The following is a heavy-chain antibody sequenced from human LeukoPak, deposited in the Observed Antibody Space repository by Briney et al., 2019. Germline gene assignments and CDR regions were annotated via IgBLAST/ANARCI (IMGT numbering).Heavy chain of an antibody. CDR3: AKGTNPTDY. D-gene: IGHD1-14*01. V-gene: IGHV3-23*01. Sequence: GGSLRLSCAASGFTFSSYTMSWVRQAPGKGLEWVSAISGSGGSTYYADSVKGRITISRDNSRNTLYLFMNSLRAEDTAVYYCAKGTNPTDYWGQGTLVTVSS. J-gene: IGHJ4*02. CDR2: ISGSGGST. CDR1: GFTFSSYT.